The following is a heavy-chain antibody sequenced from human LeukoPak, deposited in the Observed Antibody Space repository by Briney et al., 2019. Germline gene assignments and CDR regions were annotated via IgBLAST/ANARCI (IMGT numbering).Heavy chain of an antibody. Sequence: GGSLRLSCAASGFSFSSYSMNWVRQAPGKGLEWVSSISSSSSYIYYVDSVKGRFTISRDNAKNSLYLQMNSLRAEDTAVYYCARDLDYYYYMDVWGKGTTVTVSS. CDR3: ARDLDYYYYMDV. V-gene: IGHV3-21*01. CDR2: ISSSSSYI. CDR1: GFSFSSYS. J-gene: IGHJ6*03.